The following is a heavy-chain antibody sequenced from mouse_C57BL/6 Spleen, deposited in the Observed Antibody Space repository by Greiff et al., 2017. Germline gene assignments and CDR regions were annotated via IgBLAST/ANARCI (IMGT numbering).Heavy chain of an antibody. CDR1: GYSITSGYY. CDR3: AREGTTVVAPYYFDY. J-gene: IGHJ2*01. Sequence: EVKLMESGPGLVKPSQSLSLTCSVTGYSITSGYYWNWIRQFPGNKLEWMGYISYDGSNNYNPSLKNRISITRDTSKNQFFLKLNSVTTEDTATYYCAREGTTVVAPYYFDYWGQGTTLTVSS. CDR2: ISYDGSN. V-gene: IGHV3-6*01. D-gene: IGHD1-1*01.